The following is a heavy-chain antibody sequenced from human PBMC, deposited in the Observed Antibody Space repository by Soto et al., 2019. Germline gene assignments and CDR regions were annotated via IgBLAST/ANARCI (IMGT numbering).Heavy chain of an antibody. J-gene: IGHJ6*03. Sequence: SETLSLTCTVSGGSISSFYWSWIRQPPGKGLEWIGYIYYSGSTNYNPSLKSRVTISVDTSKNQFSLKLSSVTAADTAVYYCARYHCSSTSCSPNRYYYYMDVWGKGTTVTVSS. D-gene: IGHD2-2*01. CDR3: ARYHCSSTSCSPNRYYYYMDV. CDR2: IYYSGST. V-gene: IGHV4-59*08. CDR1: GGSISSFY.